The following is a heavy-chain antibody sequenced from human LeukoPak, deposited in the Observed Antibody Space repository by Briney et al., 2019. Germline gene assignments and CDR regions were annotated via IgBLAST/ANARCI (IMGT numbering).Heavy chain of an antibody. D-gene: IGHD3-10*01. CDR2: IYYSGST. V-gene: IGHV4-31*03. CDR1: GGSIISGGYY. CDR3: ARFGLDTGSGSNSHSYYYGMDV. Sequence: PSETLSLTCTVSGGSIISGGYYWSWIRQHPGKGLEWIGYIYYSGSTYYNPSLKSRVTISVDTSKNQFSLQLSSVTAADTAVYYCARFGLDTGSGSNSHSYYYGMDVWGQGTTVTVSS. J-gene: IGHJ6*02.